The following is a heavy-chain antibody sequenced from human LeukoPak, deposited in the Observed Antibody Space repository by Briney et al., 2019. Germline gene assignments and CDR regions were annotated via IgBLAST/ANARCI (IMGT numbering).Heavy chain of an antibody. CDR3: AREVLRSGWYGGEFDY. CDR2: IYDSGST. J-gene: IGHJ4*02. Sequence: SSETLSLTCTVSGGSIGSHYWSWIRQPPGKGLEWIGYIYDSGSTNYNPSLKSRVTISVDTSKNQFSLKLSSVTAADTAVYYCAREVLRSGWYGGEFDYWGQGTLVTVST. CDR1: GGSIGSHY. V-gene: IGHV4-59*11. D-gene: IGHD6-19*01.